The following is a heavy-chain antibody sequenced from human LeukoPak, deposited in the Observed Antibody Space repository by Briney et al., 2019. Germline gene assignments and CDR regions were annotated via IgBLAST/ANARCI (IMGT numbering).Heavy chain of an antibody. CDR2: IRYDGSNK. CDR3: AKVRHITMIVVVINNY. V-gene: IGHV3-30*02. CDR1: GFTFSSYG. D-gene: IGHD3-22*01. Sequence: GGSLRLSCAASGFTFSSYGVHWVRQAPGKGLEWVAFIRYDGSNKYYADSVKGRFTISRDNSKNTLYLQMNSLRAEDTAVYYCAKVRHITMIVVVINNYWGQGTLVTVSS. J-gene: IGHJ4*02.